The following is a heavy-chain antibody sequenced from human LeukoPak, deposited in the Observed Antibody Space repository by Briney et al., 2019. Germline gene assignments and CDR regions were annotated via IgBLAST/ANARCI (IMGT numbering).Heavy chain of an antibody. V-gene: IGHV3-23*01. CDR2: ISRSGGST. J-gene: IGHJ3*02. D-gene: IGHD3-16*01. CDR3: VIPGGI. CDR1: GFTFSSYA. Sequence: GXSLRLSCAASGFTFSSYAMSWVRQAPGKGVEWVSAISRSGGSTYSAASVQGRFTISRDNSKNTLYLQMNSLRAEDTAVYYCVIPGGIWGQGTMVTVSS.